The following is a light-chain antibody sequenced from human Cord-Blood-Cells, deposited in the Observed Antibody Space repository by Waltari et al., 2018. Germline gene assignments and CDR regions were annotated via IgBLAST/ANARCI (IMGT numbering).Light chain of an antibody. J-gene: IGLJ3*02. CDR3: CSYAGSRV. V-gene: IGLV2-23*02. CDR2: EVS. CDR1: SSDAGSYNS. Sequence: QSALTQPASVTGSPGQPITISCPGTSSDAGSYNSVSWYQQHPGKAPKLMIYEVSKRPSGVSNRFSGSKSGNTASLTISGLQAEDEADYYCCSYAGSRVFGGGTKLTVL.